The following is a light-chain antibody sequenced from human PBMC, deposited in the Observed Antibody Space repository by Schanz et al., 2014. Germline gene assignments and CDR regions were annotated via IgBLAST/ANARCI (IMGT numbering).Light chain of an antibody. Sequence: EIVMTQSPATLSVSPGERATLSCRASQSVSSNLAWYQHKPGQAPRLLIYGASSRATGIPERFSGSGSGTDFTLTISRLEPEDFAVYYCQQYGSSPFTFGPGTKVDIK. CDR2: GAS. V-gene: IGKV3-20*01. CDR3: QQYGSSPFT. J-gene: IGKJ3*01. CDR1: QSVSSN.